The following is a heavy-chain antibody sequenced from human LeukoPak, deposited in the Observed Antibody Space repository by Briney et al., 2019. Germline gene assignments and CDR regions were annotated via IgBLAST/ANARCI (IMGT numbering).Heavy chain of an antibody. Sequence: ASVKVSCKASGYTFTSYGISWVRQAPGQGLEWMGWISAYNGNTNYAQKLQGRVTMTTDTSTSTAYMELRSLRSDDTAVYYCASSPRGILAFDPWGQGTLVTVSS. CDR3: ASSPRGILAFDP. D-gene: IGHD3-9*01. CDR1: GYTFTSYG. CDR2: ISAYNGNT. J-gene: IGHJ5*02. V-gene: IGHV1-18*01.